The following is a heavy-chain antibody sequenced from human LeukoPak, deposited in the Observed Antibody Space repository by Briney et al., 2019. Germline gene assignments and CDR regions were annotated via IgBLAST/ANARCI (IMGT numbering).Heavy chain of an antibody. V-gene: IGHV4-39*07. D-gene: IGHD6-19*01. CDR3: ARYHIAVAGDAFDI. CDR1: GGSIRSTTYY. J-gene: IGHJ3*02. CDR2: IYYSGST. Sequence: SETLSLTCTVSGGSIRSTTYYWGWIRQPPGKGLEWIGSIYYSGSTYYNPSLKSRVTISVDTSKNQFSLKLSSVTAADTAVYYCARYHIAVAGDAFDIWGQGTMVTVSS.